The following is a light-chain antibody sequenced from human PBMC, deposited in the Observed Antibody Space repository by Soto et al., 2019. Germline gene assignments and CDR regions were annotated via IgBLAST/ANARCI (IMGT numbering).Light chain of an antibody. Sequence: EIVMTQSAVALSVSPGERVTVSCRASQSVRDNLAWYQQKPGQAPRLLIFGASTRATGIPARFSGSGSGTEFILTISSLQSEDFAVYYCQQYGSSPVTFGQGTRLEIK. CDR3: QQYGSSPVT. CDR2: GAS. J-gene: IGKJ5*01. V-gene: IGKV3-15*01. CDR1: QSVRDN.